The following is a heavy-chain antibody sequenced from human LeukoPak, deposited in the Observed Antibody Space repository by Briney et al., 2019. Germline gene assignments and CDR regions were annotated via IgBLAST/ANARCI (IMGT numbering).Heavy chain of an antibody. J-gene: IGHJ4*02. D-gene: IGHD3-22*01. V-gene: IGHV3-21*01. CDR1: GFTFSSYS. Sequence: GGSLRLSCAASGFTFSSYSMNWVRQAPGKGLEWVSSISSSSSYIYYADSVKGRFTISRDNAKNSLYLQMNSLRAEDTAVYYCARSSRYYYDSSGFTNIDFDYWGQGTLVTVSS. CDR3: ARSSRYYYDSSGFTNIDFDY. CDR2: ISSSSSYI.